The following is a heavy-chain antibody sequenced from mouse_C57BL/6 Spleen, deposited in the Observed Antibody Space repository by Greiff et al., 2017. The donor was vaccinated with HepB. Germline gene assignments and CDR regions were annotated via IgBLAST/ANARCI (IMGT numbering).Heavy chain of an antibody. CDR3: ARGEVTTLVPFAY. V-gene: IGHV1-81*01. D-gene: IGHD1-1*01. Sequence: QVQLQQSGAELARPGASVKLSCKASGYTFTSYGISWVKQRTGQGLEWIGEIYPRSGNTYYNEKFKGKATLTADKSSSTAYMELRSLTSEDSAVYFCARGEVTTLVPFAYWGQGTLVTVSA. CDR2: IYPRSGNT. CDR1: GYTFTSYG. J-gene: IGHJ3*01.